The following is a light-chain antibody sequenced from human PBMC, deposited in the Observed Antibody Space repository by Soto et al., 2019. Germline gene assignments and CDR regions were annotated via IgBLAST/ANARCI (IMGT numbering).Light chain of an antibody. Sequence: DIPMTQYPPTLSGSLVDRVTXTCRASQTISSGLAGYQQKPGKAPKLRIEKEATIKRRVPARGRGSGAGTEGTRTISSLQPEDCATSYCQHSYSILLFAFGPRTIVDIK. CDR1: QTISSG. V-gene: IGKV1-5*03. J-gene: IGKJ3*01. CDR2: KEA. CDR3: QHSYSILLFA.